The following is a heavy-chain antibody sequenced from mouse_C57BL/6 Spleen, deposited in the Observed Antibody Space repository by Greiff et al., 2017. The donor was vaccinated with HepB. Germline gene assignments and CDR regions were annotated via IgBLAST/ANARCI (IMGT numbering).Heavy chain of an antibody. D-gene: IGHD1-1*01. CDR2: IDPSDSYT. Sequence: VQLQQPGAELVMPGASVKLSCKASGYTFTSYWMHWVKQRPGQGLEWIGEIDPSDSYTNYNQKFKGKSTLTVDKSSSTAYMQLSSPTSEDSAVYYCARFYYYGSSYNWYFDVWGTGTTVTVSS. CDR1: GYTFTSYW. J-gene: IGHJ1*03. V-gene: IGHV1-69*01. CDR3: ARFYYYGSSYNWYFDV.